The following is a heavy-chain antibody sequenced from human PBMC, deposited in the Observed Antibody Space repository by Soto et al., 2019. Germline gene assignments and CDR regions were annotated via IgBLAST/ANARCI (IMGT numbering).Heavy chain of an antibody. CDR2: IYSGGST. Sequence: WGSLRLACAASGFTVSSTYVSWVRQAPGKGLEWVSVIYSGGSTYYADSVKGRFTISRHNSKNTLYLQMNSLRAEDTAVYYCARDPGSSSSSYWGQGTLVTVSS. CDR1: GFTVSSTY. D-gene: IGHD6-6*01. J-gene: IGHJ4*02. CDR3: ARDPGSSSSSY. V-gene: IGHV3-53*04.